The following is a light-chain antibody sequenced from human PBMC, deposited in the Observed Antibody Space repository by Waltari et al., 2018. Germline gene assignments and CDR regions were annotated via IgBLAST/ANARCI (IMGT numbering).Light chain of an antibody. J-gene: IGKJ2*01. CDR3: QQSYSYWYT. V-gene: IGKV1-39*01. CDR1: QSISSY. Sequence: DIQMTQSPSSLSASVGDRVTITCRASQSISSYLNWYQEKPGKAPRLLIYAASSLLSGVPSRFSGRGSGTDFTLTISSLQPEDFATYYCQQSYSYWYTFGQGTKLEIK. CDR2: AAS.